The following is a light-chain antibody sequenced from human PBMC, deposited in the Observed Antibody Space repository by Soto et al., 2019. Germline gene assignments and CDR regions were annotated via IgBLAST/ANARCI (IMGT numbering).Light chain of an antibody. CDR1: QSVSSSY. CDR3: QQYGSSPT. CDR2: GAS. J-gene: IGKJ1*01. V-gene: IGKV3-20*01. Sequence: EIVLTQSPGTLSFPPGERATLSCRASQSVSSSYLAWYQQKPGQAPRLLIYGASSRATGIPDRFSGSGSGTDFTLTIRRLEPEDFAVYYCQQYGSSPTFGQGTKVDIK.